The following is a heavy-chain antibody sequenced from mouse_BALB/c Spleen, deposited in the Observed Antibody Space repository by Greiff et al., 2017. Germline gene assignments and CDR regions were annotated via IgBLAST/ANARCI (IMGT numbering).Heavy chain of an antibody. CDR1: GFSLTSYG. D-gene: IGHD2-4*01. J-gene: IGHJ3*01. CDR3: ARPMITTAWFAY. V-gene: IGHV2-9*02. CDR2: IWAGGST. Sequence: QVQLQQSGPGLVAPSQSLSITCTVSGFSLTSYGVHWVRQPPGKGLEWLGVIWAGGSTNYNSALMSRLSISKDNSKSQVFLKMNSLQTDDTAMYYCARPMITTAWFAYWGQGTLVTVSA.